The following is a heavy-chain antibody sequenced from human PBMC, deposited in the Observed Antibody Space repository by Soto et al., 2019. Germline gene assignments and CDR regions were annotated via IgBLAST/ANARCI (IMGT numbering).Heavy chain of an antibody. Sequence: GGSLRLSCAASGFTFSIYEMNWVRQAPGKGLEWVSYISSSGSTIYYADSVKGRFTISRDNAKNSLYLQMNSLRAEDTAVYYCARDAGVLPDYFDYWGQGTLVTVSS. CDR2: ISSSGSTI. D-gene: IGHD3-10*01. CDR3: ARDAGVLPDYFDY. V-gene: IGHV3-48*03. J-gene: IGHJ4*02. CDR1: GFTFSIYE.